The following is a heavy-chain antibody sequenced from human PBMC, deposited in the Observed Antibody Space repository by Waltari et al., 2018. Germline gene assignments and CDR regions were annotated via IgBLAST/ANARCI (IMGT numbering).Heavy chain of an antibody. CDR2: IYYSGST. D-gene: IGHD6-19*01. CDR1: GGSISSYY. CDR3: ASTGIAVAGRIDY. V-gene: IGHV4-59*01. J-gene: IGHJ4*02. Sequence: QVQLQASGPGLVKPSETLSLTCTVSGGSISSYYWSWIRQPPGKGLEWIGYIYYSGSTNYNPSLKSRVTISVDTSKNQFSLKLSSVTAADTAVYYCASTGIAVAGRIDYWGQGTLVTVSS.